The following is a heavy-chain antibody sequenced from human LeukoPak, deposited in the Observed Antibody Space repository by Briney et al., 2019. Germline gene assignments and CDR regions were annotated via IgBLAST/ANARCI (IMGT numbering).Heavy chain of an antibody. CDR1: GGTFSSYA. J-gene: IGHJ4*02. CDR3: ASEGTVTMGNPSGFAS. Sequence: SVKVSCKASGGTFSSYAITWVRQAPGQGLKWMGGIIPIFGTANYAQKFQGRVTITTDESTRTAYMDLSSLRSEDTAVYYCASEGTVTMGNPSGFASWGQGTLVTVSP. D-gene: IGHD4-11*01. V-gene: IGHV1-69*05. CDR2: IIPIFGTA.